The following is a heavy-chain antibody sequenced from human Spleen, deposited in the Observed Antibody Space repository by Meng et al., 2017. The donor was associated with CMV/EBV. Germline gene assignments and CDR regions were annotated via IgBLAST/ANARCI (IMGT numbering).Heavy chain of an antibody. J-gene: IGHJ5*02. CDR2: IYYNGGS. D-gene: IGHD4-23*01. Sequence: GGSINSADNYWAWIRQHPGKGLEWLGYIYYNGGSFYNPSLKSRLTLSVDTSKNQFSLKVNSVTAADTAVYYCARAPYIVGHSDWFDPWGQGTLVTVSS. V-gene: IGHV4-31*02. CDR3: ARAPYIVGHSDWFDP. CDR1: GGSINSADNY.